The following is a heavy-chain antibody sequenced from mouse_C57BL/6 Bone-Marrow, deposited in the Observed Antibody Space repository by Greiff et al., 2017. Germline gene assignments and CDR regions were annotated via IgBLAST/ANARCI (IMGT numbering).Heavy chain of an antibody. J-gene: IGHJ2*01. CDR2: IDPEIGDT. D-gene: IGHD2-3*01. V-gene: IGHV14-4*01. Sequence: EVMLVESGAELVRPGASVKLSCTASGFNIKDDYIHWVKQRPEQGLEWIGWIDPEIGDTEYASKFQGKATITSDTSSNTAYLQLSSLTSVDTAVYYCSSFDGNYFDFWGQGTPLTVAS. CDR3: SSFDGNYFDF. CDR1: GFNIKDDY.